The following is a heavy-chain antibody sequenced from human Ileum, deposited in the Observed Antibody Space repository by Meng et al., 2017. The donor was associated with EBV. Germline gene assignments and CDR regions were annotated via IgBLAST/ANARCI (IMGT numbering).Heavy chain of an antibody. CDR3: AGGRAGYGGYKT. D-gene: IGHD5-12*01. V-gene: IGHV4-61*03. J-gene: IGHJ4*02. CDR2: ILSGST. CDR1: SGSVSSGDYH. Sequence: QVQLLESGPGLVKPSGTLSLTCTVSSGSVSSGDYHWSWIRQPPGKGLEWIGYILSGSTNYDPSPTNRVTISVDTSKNHFSLKLTSVTAADTAVYYCAGGRAGYGGYKTWGQGTLVTVSS.